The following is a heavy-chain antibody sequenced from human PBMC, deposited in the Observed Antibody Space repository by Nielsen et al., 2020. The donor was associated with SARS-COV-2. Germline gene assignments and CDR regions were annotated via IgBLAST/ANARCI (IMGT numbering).Heavy chain of an antibody. J-gene: IGHJ5*02. CDR2: ISYDGNNK. CDR1: GFTFSSYG. V-gene: IGHV3-33*05. Sequence: GESLKISCAASGFTFSSYGMHWVRQAPGKGLEWVAVISYDGNNKYYSDSVKGRFTISGDNAKNSLFLEMNSLGGEDTAVYYCARDGRQSGYDERSWFDTWGQGTLVTVSS. CDR3: ARDGRQSGYDERSWFDT. D-gene: IGHD5-12*01.